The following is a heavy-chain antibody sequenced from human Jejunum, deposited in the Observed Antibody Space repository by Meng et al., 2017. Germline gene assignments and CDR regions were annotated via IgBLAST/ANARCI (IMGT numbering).Heavy chain of an antibody. D-gene: IGHD2-2*03. CDR2: IYHTGSP. J-gene: IGHJ4*02. CDR3: ARMDSAFHYFDY. CDR1: GGSINSDGYT. Sequence: QLQLQQSGSGLVKPSQTQSLNCAVSGGSINSDGYTWSCIRQPPGKGLEWIGYIYHTGSPYYNPSLKSRLTISVDRSENQFSLKLSSVTAADTAVYYCARMDSAFHYFDYWGQGTLVTVSS. V-gene: IGHV4-30-2*01.